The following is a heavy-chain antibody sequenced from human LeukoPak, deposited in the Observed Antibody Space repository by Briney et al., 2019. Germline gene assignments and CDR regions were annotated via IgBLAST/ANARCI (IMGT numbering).Heavy chain of an antibody. J-gene: IGHJ6*02. CDR3: ARDGSGYSPDGYYGMDV. Sequence: SVKVSCKASGGTFSSYAISWVRQAPGQGLEWMGGIIPIFGTANYAQKFQGRVTITADESTSTAYMELSSLRSEDTAVYYCARDGSGYSPDGYYGMDVWGQGTTVTVSS. CDR1: GGTFSSYA. V-gene: IGHV1-69*13. D-gene: IGHD3-3*01. CDR2: IIPIFGTA.